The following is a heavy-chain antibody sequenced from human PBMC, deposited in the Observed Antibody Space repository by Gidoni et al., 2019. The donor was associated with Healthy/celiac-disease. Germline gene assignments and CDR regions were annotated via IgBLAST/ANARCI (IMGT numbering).Heavy chain of an antibody. CDR2: ISSNGGST. CDR1: GFTFSSYA. CDR3: ARKSYDRGHFDY. J-gene: IGHJ4*02. V-gene: IGHV3-64*01. D-gene: IGHD3-22*01. Sequence: EVQLVESGGGLVQPGGSLRLSCAASGFTFSSYAMHWVRQAPGKGLEYVSAISSNGGSTYYANSVKGRFTISRDNSKNTLYLQMGSLRAEDMAVYYCARKSYDRGHFDYWGQGTLVTVSS.